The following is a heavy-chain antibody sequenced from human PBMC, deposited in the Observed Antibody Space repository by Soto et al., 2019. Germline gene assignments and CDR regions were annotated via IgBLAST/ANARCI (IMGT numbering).Heavy chain of an antibody. CDR2: ANHSGEA. J-gene: IGHJ5*02. D-gene: IGHD1-26*01. Sequence: LSLTSGVYGRSFRNYYWIWVRQPPGKGLEWIGEANHSGEATYNPSLQSRVSISLDTSNNHFSLKMTSVTAEDTAIYFCARAELFPRSWFDPWGQGTLVTVS. V-gene: IGHV4-34*01. CDR3: ARAELFPRSWFDP. CDR1: GRSFRNYY.